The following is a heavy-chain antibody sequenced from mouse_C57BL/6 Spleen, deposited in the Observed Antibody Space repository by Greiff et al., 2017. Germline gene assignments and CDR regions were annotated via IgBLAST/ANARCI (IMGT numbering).Heavy chain of an antibody. D-gene: IGHD1-1*01. Sequence: QVQLQQPGAELVKPGASVKMSCKASGYTFTSYWITWVKQRPGQGLEWIGDIYPGSGSTNYNEKFKSKATLTVDTSSSTAYMQLSSLTSEDSAVXYCAGGGYGSSYDAMDYWGQGTSVTVSS. CDR1: GYTFTSYW. CDR2: IYPGSGST. J-gene: IGHJ4*01. CDR3: AGGGYGSSYDAMDY. V-gene: IGHV1-55*01.